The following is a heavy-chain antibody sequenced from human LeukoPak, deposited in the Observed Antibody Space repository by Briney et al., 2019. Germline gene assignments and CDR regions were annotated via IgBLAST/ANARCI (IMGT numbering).Heavy chain of an antibody. CDR1: GGSISSYY. CDR3: ARDDGLSPFDY. D-gene: IGHD2-8*01. J-gene: IGHJ4*02. V-gene: IGHV4-59*01. Sequence: SETLSLTCTVSGGSISSYYWSWIRQPPGKGLEWIGYIYYSGSTNYNPSLKSRVTISVDTSKNQFSLELSSVTAADTAVYYCARDDGLSPFDYWGQGTLVTVSS. CDR2: IYYSGST.